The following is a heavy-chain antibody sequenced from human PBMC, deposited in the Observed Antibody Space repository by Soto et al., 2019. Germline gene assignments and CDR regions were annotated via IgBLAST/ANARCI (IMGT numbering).Heavy chain of an antibody. CDR3: ARGDATKIVVTTYYAMDV. V-gene: IGHV1-69*12. CDR2: IIPVFGTA. CDR1: GGSLSNYG. D-gene: IGHD3-9*01. J-gene: IGHJ6*02. Sequence: QVQLVQSGAEVKKPGSSVKVSCMASGGSLSNYGISWVRQAPGQGLEWMGGIIPVFGTANYAQKFQGRVTINAXEXTXIXYMDVTSLRSEDTAVYYCARGDATKIVVTTYYAMDVWGQGTTVTVSS.